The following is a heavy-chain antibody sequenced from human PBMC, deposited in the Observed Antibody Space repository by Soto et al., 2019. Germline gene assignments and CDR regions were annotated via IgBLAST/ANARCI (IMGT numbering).Heavy chain of an antibody. J-gene: IGHJ6*03. D-gene: IGHD1-1*01. CDR2: ISSSSSYI. Sequence: GGSLRLSCAASGFTFSSYSMNWVRQAPGKGLEWVSSISSSSSYIYYADSVKGRFTISRDNAKNSLYLQMNSLRAEDTAVYYCAIETGTTTYMDVWGKGTTVTVSS. CDR1: GFTFSSYS. V-gene: IGHV3-21*01. CDR3: AIETGTTTYMDV.